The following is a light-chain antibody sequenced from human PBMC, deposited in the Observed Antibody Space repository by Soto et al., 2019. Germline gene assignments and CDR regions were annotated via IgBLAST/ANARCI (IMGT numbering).Light chain of an antibody. V-gene: IGKV1-39*01. CDR2: STS. CDR1: QTVDKY. CDR3: QQSYSTPLT. Sequence: DIQMTQSPSSLSASVGDRVTITCRASQTVDKYLNWYQEKPGKAPKLLIYSTSTLQSEVPSRFSGSGSETDFPLTISSLQPEDFATYYCQQSYSTPLTFGGGTKVEIK. J-gene: IGKJ4*01.